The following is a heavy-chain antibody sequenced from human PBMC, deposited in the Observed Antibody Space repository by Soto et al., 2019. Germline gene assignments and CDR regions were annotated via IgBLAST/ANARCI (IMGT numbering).Heavy chain of an antibody. J-gene: IGHJ6*02. V-gene: IGHV3-23*01. CDR3: AKPHVTYYYYGVDV. Sequence: GGSLRLSCAASGFTFSSYGMSWVRQAPGKGLEWVSGISDSGDSTYYADSVKGRFTISRDNSKNTLYLQMSSLRAEDTAVYYCAKPHVTYYYYGVDVWGQGTTVTVSS. CDR1: GFTFSSYG. CDR2: ISDSGDST. D-gene: IGHD3-10*01.